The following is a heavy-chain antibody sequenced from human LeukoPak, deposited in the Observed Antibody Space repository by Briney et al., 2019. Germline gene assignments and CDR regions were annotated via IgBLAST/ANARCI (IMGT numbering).Heavy chain of an antibody. D-gene: IGHD3-9*01. CDR1: GFPFSSYA. Sequence: GGSLRLSCAASGFPFSSYAMHWVPHAPGKGLEWVAVISYDGSNKYYADSVKGRFTISRDNSKNTLYLQMNSLRAEDTAVYYCARDVLRYFEGQYGMDVWGQGTTVTVSS. CDR3: ARDVLRYFEGQYGMDV. CDR2: ISYDGSNK. V-gene: IGHV3-30-3*01. J-gene: IGHJ6*02.